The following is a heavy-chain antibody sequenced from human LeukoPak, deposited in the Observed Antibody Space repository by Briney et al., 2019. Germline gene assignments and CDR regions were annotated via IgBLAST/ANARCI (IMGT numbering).Heavy chain of an antibody. D-gene: IGHD3-10*01. CDR1: GGSISSYY. V-gene: IGHV4-59*01. Sequence: PSETLSLTCTVSGGSISSYYWSWIRQPPGKGLEWIGYIFYSGSTNYNPSLKSRVTISVDTSKNQFSLKLSSVTAADTAVYYCARMVGSLLWLGDPPGYMDVWGKGTTVTVSS. CDR2: IFYSGST. J-gene: IGHJ6*03. CDR3: ARMVGSLLWLGDPPGYMDV.